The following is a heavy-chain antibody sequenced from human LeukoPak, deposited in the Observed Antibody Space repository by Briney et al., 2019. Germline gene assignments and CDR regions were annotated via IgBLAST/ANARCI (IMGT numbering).Heavy chain of an antibody. CDR1: GGSFSGYY. CDR2: INHSGST. J-gene: IGHJ4*02. Sequence: PSETLSLTCAVYGGSFSGYYWSWIRQPPGKGLEWIGEINHSGSTNYNPSLKSRVTISVDTSKNQFSLKLSSVTAADTAVYHCARRRGSGWYGMGFGNWGQGTLVTVSS. V-gene: IGHV4-34*01. CDR3: ARRRGSGWYGMGFGN. D-gene: IGHD6-19*01.